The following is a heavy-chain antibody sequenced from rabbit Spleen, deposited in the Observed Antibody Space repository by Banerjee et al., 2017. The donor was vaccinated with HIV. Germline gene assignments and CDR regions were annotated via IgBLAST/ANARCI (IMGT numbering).Heavy chain of an antibody. CDR3: ARETSSGWGVVSYYFNL. V-gene: IGHV1S40*01. D-gene: IGHD4-1*01. Sequence: QQLVESGGGLVKPGASLTLTCTTSGFSFSSSYDMCWVRQAPGKGLEWIGCIYTGNGKNYYASWAKGRFTISKTSSTTVTLQMTSLTAADTATYFCARETSSGWGVVSYYFNLWGPGTLVTVS. CDR2: IYTGNGKN. CDR1: GFSFSSSYD. J-gene: IGHJ4*01.